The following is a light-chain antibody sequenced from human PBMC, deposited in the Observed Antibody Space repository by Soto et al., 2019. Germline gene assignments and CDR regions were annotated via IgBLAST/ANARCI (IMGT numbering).Light chain of an antibody. J-gene: IGLJ1*01. V-gene: IGLV2-8*01. CDR2: EVS. Sequence: QSVLTQPPSASGSPGQSVTISCTGTSSDLGGYNYVSWYQQHPGKAPKPMIYEVSKRPSGVPDRFSGSKSGNTASLTVSGLQAEDEADYYCSSYAGTNNLGVFGTGTKVTVL. CDR1: SSDLGGYNY. CDR3: SSYAGTNNLGV.